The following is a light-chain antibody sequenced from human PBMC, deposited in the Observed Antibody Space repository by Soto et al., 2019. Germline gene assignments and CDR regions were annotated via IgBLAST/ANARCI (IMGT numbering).Light chain of an antibody. Sequence: EIMLRSSPGTLSLYKKERATRSCRASQSVNQKLGWYQQKPGQAPRLLIYGASTRATGIPARFSGSGSGTEFTLIIISLQSEDSAVYYCQQYNSWLWTFGQGTKVDIK. J-gene: IGKJ1*01. V-gene: IGKV3-15*01. CDR2: GAS. CDR1: QSVNQK. CDR3: QQYNSWLWT.